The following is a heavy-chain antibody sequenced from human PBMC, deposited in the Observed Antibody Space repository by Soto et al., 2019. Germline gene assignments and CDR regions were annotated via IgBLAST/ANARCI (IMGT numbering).Heavy chain of an antibody. Sequence: PSETLSLTCTVSGGSISSYYWSWIRQPPGKGLEWIGYIYYSGSTNYNPSLKSRVTIPVDTSKNQFSLKLSSVTAADTAVYYCARVISSYDFWSGYPDYWGQGTLVTVSS. CDR3: ARVISSYDFWSGYPDY. CDR2: IYYSGST. V-gene: IGHV4-59*01. CDR1: GGSISSYY. D-gene: IGHD3-3*01. J-gene: IGHJ4*02.